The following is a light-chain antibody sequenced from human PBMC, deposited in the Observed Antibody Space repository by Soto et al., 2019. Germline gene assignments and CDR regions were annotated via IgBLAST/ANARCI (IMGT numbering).Light chain of an antibody. CDR2: EVS. V-gene: IGLV2-14*01. J-gene: IGLJ1*01. CDR1: SSDVGGYNY. CDR3: SSYVSSNTYV. Sequence: QSVLTQPASVSGSPGQSITISCTGTSSDVGGYNYVSWYQQHPGKAPKVMIYEVSNRPSGVSNRFSGSKSGNTASLTISGLQAEDEADYYCSSYVSSNTYVSGDGTKVTVL.